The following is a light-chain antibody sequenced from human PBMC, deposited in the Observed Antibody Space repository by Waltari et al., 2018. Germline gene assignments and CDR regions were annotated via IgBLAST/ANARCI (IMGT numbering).Light chain of an antibody. CDR1: QNLQSSDGNTY. V-gene: IGKV2-30*01. CDR2: KVS. Sequence: DVVMTQSPLSLPVTLGQPASISCRSSQNLQSSDGNTYLNWFQQRPGQSPRRLIYKVSNRDSGVPDRFSGRGSGTDFTLRISRVEAEDVAVYYCMQGSHWPLTFGPGTKVDFK. J-gene: IGKJ3*01. CDR3: MQGSHWPLT.